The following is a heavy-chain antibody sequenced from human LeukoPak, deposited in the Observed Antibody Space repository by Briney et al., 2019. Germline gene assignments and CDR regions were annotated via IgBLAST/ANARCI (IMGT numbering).Heavy chain of an antibody. J-gene: IGHJ4*02. Sequence: GGSQRLSCAASGFTFSSYAMSRIRQAPGKRLEWVSAISGGGGSTFYADSVKGRFTISRDNSKNTLYLQMDSLRAEDTAVYYCAKEDAYSSSNPDYWGQGTLVTVSS. CDR3: AKEDAYSSSNPDY. CDR2: ISGGGGST. CDR1: GFTFSSYA. D-gene: IGHD6-13*01. V-gene: IGHV3-23*01.